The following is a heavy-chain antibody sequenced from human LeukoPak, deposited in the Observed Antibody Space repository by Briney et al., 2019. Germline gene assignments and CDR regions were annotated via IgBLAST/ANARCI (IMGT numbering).Heavy chain of an antibody. CDR3: ARRFGEGGQRDY. Sequence: SETLSLTCAVYGGSFSGYYWSWIRQPPGKGLEWIGEINHSGSTNYNPPLKSRVTISVDTSKNQFSLKLSSVTAADTAVYYCARRFGEGGQRDYWGQGTLVTVSS. CDR2: INHSGST. CDR1: GGSFSGYY. D-gene: IGHD3-16*01. V-gene: IGHV4-34*01. J-gene: IGHJ4*02.